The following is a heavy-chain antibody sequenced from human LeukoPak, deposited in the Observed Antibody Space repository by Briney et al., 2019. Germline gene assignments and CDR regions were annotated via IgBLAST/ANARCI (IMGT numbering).Heavy chain of an antibody. V-gene: IGHV3-43*02. J-gene: IGHJ4*02. CDR3: AKHLARYYDIGSGYYGGFYY. CDR1: GFTFEDYA. Sequence: GGSLRLSCAASGFTFEDYAMHWVRQGPGKGLEWVSLISRNGNNIYYADSVKGRFTISRDNSKNSLYLQMNSLRTKDTALYYCAKHLARYYDIGSGYYGGFYYWGQGNLVTVSS. CDR2: ISRNGNNI. D-gene: IGHD3-3*01.